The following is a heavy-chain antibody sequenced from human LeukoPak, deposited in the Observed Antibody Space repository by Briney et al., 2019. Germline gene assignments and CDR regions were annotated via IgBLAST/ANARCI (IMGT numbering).Heavy chain of an antibody. D-gene: IGHD2-8*01. J-gene: IGHJ4*02. Sequence: GGSLRLSCAASGFSVSSSYMSWVRQAPGKGLEWVSVIYSGGTTYYADSVEGRFTISRDNSKNTLDLQMNSLRAEDTAVYYCARALIGYYFDYWGQGTLVTVSS. CDR3: ARALIGYYFDY. CDR1: GFSVSSSY. CDR2: IYSGGTT. V-gene: IGHV3-53*01.